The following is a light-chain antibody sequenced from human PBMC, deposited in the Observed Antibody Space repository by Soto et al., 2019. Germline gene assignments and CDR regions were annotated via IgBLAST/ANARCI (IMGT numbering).Light chain of an antibody. CDR1: QSINSN. CDR2: GAS. J-gene: IGKJ1*01. CDR3: QQYHTWTWT. V-gene: IGKV3-15*01. Sequence: MTQSPAPLSVSPGDRATPSCKSSQSINSNLAWYQQQPGQAPRLIIYGASTRATAVPDRFSGSRSGTDCTLTISSLQSEDVAVYYCQQYHTWTWTFGLGTKVDIK.